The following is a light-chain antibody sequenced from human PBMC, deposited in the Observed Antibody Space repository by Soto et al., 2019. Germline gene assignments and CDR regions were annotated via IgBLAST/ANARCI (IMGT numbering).Light chain of an antibody. V-gene: IGLV2-8*01. CDR2: EVT. J-gene: IGLJ1*01. CDR1: SSDVGAYNY. Sequence: QSVLTQPPSASGSLGQSVTTSCTGTSSDVGAYNYVSWYQQHPGKAPKLMIYEVTRRPSGVPDRFSGSKSGNTACLNVSGLQAEDEADYYCCSYADNNAYVFGTGTKVTVL. CDR3: CSYADNNAYV.